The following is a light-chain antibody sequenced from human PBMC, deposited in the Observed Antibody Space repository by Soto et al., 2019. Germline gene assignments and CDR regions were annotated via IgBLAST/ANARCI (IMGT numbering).Light chain of an antibody. CDR3: QSYDSSLSGYV. CDR1: SSNIGAGYD. J-gene: IGLJ1*01. Sequence: SVLKSAVSGYGAHREGGSISSTRSSSNIGAGYDVHWYQQLPGTAPKLLIYGNSNRPSGVPDRFSGSKSGTSASLAITGLQAEDEADYYCQSYDSSLSGYVFGTGTKVTVL. CDR2: GNS. V-gene: IGLV1-40*01.